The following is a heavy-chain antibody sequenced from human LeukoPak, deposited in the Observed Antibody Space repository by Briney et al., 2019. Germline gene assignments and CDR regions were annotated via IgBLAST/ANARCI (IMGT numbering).Heavy chain of an antibody. CDR2: IFWNDDK. CDR1: GFSLHNSGVG. J-gene: IGHJ4*02. CDR3: AHRPSYYDDTSGYYLRHPFDY. D-gene: IGHD3-22*01. Sequence: SGPTLVKPTQTLTLTCTFSGFSLHNSGVGVGWIRQPPGKALEWLALIFWNDDKWYSPSLKSRLTITKDTPKHQVVLTMTNMDPVDTATYYCAHRPSYYDDTSGYYLRHPFDYWGQGTLVSVSS. V-gene: IGHV2-5*01.